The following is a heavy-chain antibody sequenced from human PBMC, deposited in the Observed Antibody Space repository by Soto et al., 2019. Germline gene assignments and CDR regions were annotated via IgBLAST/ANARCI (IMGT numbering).Heavy chain of an antibody. CDR1: GYTFTNHG. CDR3: ARDFYPVAYFFDY. V-gene: IGHV1-18*04. D-gene: IGHD2-21*01. Sequence: GASVKVSCKASGYTFTNHGISWVRQAPGQGLEWVGWVSGYNDKTKSAQKFQGRVTMTTDTSTSTAHMELRSLRSDDTAVYYCARDFYPVAYFFDYWGQGTLVTVSS. J-gene: IGHJ4*02. CDR2: VSGYNDKT.